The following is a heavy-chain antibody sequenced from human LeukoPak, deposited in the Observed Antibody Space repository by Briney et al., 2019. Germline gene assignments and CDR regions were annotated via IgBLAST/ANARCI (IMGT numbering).Heavy chain of an antibody. Sequence: GGSLTLLCAVCGFLFSRYRMNWVRQAPGEGRVWVSSISSSSSYIYYADSVKGRFTISRDNAKNSLYLQMSSLRVEETAVYYCARDGRGYGSVSYWGQGTLVTVSS. J-gene: IGHJ4*02. CDR1: GFLFSRYR. D-gene: IGHD3-10*01. V-gene: IGHV3-21*01. CDR3: ARDGRGYGSVSY. CDR2: ISSSSSYI.